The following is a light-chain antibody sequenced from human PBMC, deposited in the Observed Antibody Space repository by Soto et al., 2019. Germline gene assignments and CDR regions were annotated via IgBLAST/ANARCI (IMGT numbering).Light chain of an antibody. V-gene: IGKV1-39*01. CDR2: AAS. J-gene: IGKJ1*01. CDR1: QSIDNY. CDR3: QQSYSSPET. Sequence: DLQMTQSPSSLSASVGDRVTITCRASQSIDNYLHWYQQKPGKAPNLLIYAASTLLSGVPSRFSGRGSGTHFTLTISSLHPEDFATYYCQQSYSSPETFGQGTKVEIK.